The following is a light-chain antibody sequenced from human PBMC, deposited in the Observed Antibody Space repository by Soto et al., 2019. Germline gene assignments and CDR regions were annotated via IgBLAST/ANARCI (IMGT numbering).Light chain of an antibody. CDR2: VGTGGIVG. CDR1: SGYSNYK. Sequence: QLVLTQPPSASASLGASVTLTCSLSSGYSNYKVDWYQQRPGKGPRFVMRVGTGGIVGSKGDGIPNRFSVLGSGLNRYLTIKNIQEEDESDYFCGADHGSGTNFVVVFGGGTKVTVL. CDR3: GADHGSGTNFVVV. J-gene: IGLJ2*01. V-gene: IGLV9-49*01.